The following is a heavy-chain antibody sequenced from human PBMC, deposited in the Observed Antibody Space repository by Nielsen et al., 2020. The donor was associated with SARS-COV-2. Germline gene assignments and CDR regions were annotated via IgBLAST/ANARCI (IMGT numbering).Heavy chain of an antibody. CDR2: ITPSGGSS. D-gene: IGHD2-2*03. CDR1: GNTFTSYH. J-gene: IGHJ6*02. CDR3: ATDAWIYGMDV. V-gene: IGHV1-46*01. Sequence: ASVKVSCKASGNTFTSYHMHWVRQAPGQGLEWMGIITPSGGSSIYAQKFQGRVTMTEDTSTDTAYMELSSLRSEDTAVYYCATDAWIYGMDVWGQGTTVTVSS.